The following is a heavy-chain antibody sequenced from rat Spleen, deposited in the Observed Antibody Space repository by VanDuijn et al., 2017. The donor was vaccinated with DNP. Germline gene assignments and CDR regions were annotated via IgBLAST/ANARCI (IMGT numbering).Heavy chain of an antibody. Sequence: QVQLKESGPGLVQPSQTLSLACTVSGFSLTSYHVHWVRQPSGKGLEWIAAISNSGITYYNSALKSRLSISRDTSKSQVFLKMNSLQTEDTATYYCARDDTTGLTWFAYWGQGTLVTVSS. CDR1: GFSLTSYH. D-gene: IGHD1-9*01. J-gene: IGHJ3*01. V-gene: IGHV2-30*01. CDR3: ARDDTTGLTWFAY. CDR2: ISNSGIT.